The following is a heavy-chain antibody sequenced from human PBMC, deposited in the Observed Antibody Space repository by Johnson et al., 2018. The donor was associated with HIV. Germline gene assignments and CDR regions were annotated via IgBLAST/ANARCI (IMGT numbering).Heavy chain of an antibody. CDR2: IYSCGST. CDR3: ARASAVFDAFDI. V-gene: IGHV3-66*02. CDR1: GFTVSSNY. J-gene: IGHJ3*02. Sequence: EQLVESGGGLVQPGGSLRLSCAASGFTVSSNYMSWVRQAPGKRLEWVSVIYSCGSTYYADDVKGRFTISRDNSKNTLYLQMNSLIAEDTAVYYCARASAVFDAFDIWGQGTMVTVSS. D-gene: IGHD1-14*01.